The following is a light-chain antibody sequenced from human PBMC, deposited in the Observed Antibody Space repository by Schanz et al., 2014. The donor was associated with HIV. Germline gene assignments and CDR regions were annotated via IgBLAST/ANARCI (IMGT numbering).Light chain of an antibody. CDR1: SGDVGRYDY. V-gene: IGLV2-8*01. CDR3: TSYAGSNDLV. CDR2: DVS. J-gene: IGLJ2*01. Sequence: QSALTQPASVSGSLGQSITISCTGTSGDVGRYDYVSWYQQHPGQAPKLIIYDVSNRPSGVPDRFSGSKSGNTASLTVSGLQAEDEADYYCTSYAGSNDLVFGGGTKLTVL.